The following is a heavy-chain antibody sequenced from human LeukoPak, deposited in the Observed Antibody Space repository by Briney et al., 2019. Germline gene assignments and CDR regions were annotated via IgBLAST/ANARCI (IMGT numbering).Heavy chain of an antibody. CDR1: GFTFSSYE. D-gene: IGHD3-22*01. CDR3: ARRGFYDTSGYLFDH. CDR2: ISTSGSPI. Sequence: PGGSLRLSCAASGFTFSSYEMNWVRQAPGKGLEWVSYISTSGSPIYYGNSVKGRFTISRDNAKNSLYLHMNSLRAEDTALYYCARRGFYDTSGYLFDHWGQGTLVTVSS. J-gene: IGHJ4*02. V-gene: IGHV3-48*03.